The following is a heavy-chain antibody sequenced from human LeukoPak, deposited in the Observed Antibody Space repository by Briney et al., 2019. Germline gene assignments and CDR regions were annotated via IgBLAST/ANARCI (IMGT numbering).Heavy chain of an antibody. D-gene: IGHD3-3*01. CDR1: GYTFTSYD. Sequence: ASVKVSCKASGYTFTSYDINWVRQATGQGLEWMGWMNPNRGNTGYAQKFQGRVTITRNTSISTAYMELSSLRSEDTAVYYCARGGFLEWLPLDYWGQGTLVTVSS. V-gene: IGHV1-8*03. CDR2: MNPNRGNT. J-gene: IGHJ4*02. CDR3: ARGGFLEWLPLDY.